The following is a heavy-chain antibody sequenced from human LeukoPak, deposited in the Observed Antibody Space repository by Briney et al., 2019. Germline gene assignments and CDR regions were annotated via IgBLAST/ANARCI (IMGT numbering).Heavy chain of an antibody. J-gene: IGHJ5*01. CDR3: ARRFDFNWFDS. CDR1: GYNFPSYW. Sequence: GESLKISCKTSGYNFPSYWIGWVRQMPGKGLEWTGLIYPDNSYTKYSPSFQGQVTFSADKSINTAYLHWTSLKAADTAVYYCARRFDFNWFDSWGQGTLVIVSS. CDR2: IYPDNSYT. D-gene: IGHD2/OR15-2a*01. V-gene: IGHV5-51*01.